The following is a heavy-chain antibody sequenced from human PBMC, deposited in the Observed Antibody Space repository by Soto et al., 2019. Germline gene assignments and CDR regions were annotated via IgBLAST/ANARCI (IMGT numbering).Heavy chain of an antibody. Sequence: VASVKVSCKASGYTFTGYYMHWVRQAPGQGLEWMGWINPNSGGTNYAQKFQGWVTMTRDTSISTAYMELSRLRSDDTAVYYCAREREPSYGDNFYFDYWGQGTLVTVSS. J-gene: IGHJ4*02. CDR1: GYTFTGYY. CDR2: INPNSGGT. CDR3: AREREPSYGDNFYFDY. V-gene: IGHV1-2*04. D-gene: IGHD4-17*01.